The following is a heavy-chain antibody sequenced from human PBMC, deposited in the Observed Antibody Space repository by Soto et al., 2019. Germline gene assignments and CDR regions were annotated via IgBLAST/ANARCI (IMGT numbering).Heavy chain of an antibody. Sequence: QVLLVQSGADVKKPGASVKVSGKASGYTFTSYYMHWVRQAPGQWIDWMGIINPSGRSTSYAQKFQGIVSMNRDSSTSIVYMELSSLRSEDTAVYYCARDQFYGGNSRGFDYCGKGTLVTVYS. J-gene: IGHJ4*02. D-gene: IGHD2-21*02. CDR3: ARDQFYGGNSRGFDY. CDR1: GYTFTSYY. V-gene: IGHV1-46*01. CDR2: INPSGRST.